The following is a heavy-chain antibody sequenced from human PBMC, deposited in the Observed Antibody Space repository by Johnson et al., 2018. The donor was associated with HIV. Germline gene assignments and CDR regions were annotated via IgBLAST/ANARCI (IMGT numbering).Heavy chain of an antibody. J-gene: IGHJ3*02. CDR1: GFTVSSNY. Sequence: VQLVESGGGVVQPGGSLRLSCAASGFTVSSNYMSWVRQAPGKGLEWVSVIYSGGSTYYADSVKGRFTISRDNSKNTLYLQMNSLRAEDTALYYCAKDTVGATGGDAAFDIWGQGTMVTVSS. V-gene: IGHV3-66*02. CDR2: IYSGGST. D-gene: IGHD1-26*01. CDR3: AKDTVGATGGDAAFDI.